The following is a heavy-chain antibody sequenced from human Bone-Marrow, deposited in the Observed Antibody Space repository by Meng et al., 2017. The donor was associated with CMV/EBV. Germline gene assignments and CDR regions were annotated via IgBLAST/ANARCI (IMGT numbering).Heavy chain of an antibody. CDR1: GFTFSGSA. V-gene: IGHV3-73*01. Sequence: GESLKISCAASGFTFSGSAMHWVHQASGKGLEWVGRIRSKANSYATAYAASVKGRFTISRDDSKNTAYLQMNSLKTEDTAVYYCTRLDPGYCSSTSCSNYGMDVWGQGNTVNV. J-gene: IGHJ6*02. D-gene: IGHD2-2*01. CDR3: TRLDPGYCSSTSCSNYGMDV. CDR2: IRSKANSYAT.